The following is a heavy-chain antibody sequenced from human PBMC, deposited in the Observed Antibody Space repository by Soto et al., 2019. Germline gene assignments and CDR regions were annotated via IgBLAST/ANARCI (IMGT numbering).Heavy chain of an antibody. CDR1: GFTFSSYA. J-gene: IGHJ6*02. D-gene: IGHD3-3*01. CDR3: ARAKYYDFWSGYYLAYYGMDV. V-gene: IGHV3-30-3*01. CDR2: ISYDGSNK. Sequence: PVGSLRLSCAASGFTFSSYAMHWVRQAPGKGLEWVAVISYDGSNKYYADSVKGRFTISRDNSKNTLYLQMNSLRAEDTAVYYCARAKYYDFWSGYYLAYYGMDVWGQGTTVTVSS.